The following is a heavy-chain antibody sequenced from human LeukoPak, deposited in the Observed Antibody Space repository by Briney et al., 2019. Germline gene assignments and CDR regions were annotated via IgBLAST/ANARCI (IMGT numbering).Heavy chain of an antibody. J-gene: IGHJ4*02. V-gene: IGHV1-2*04. Sequence: GASVKVSCKASGYTFTGYYMHWVRQAPGQGLEWMGWINPNSGGTNYAQKFQGWVTMTRDTSISTAYMELSRLRSDDTAVYYCARGYCSSTSCSREGPFDYWGQGTLVTASS. CDR2: INPNSGGT. CDR3: ARGYCSSTSCSREGPFDY. D-gene: IGHD2-2*01. CDR1: GYTFTGYY.